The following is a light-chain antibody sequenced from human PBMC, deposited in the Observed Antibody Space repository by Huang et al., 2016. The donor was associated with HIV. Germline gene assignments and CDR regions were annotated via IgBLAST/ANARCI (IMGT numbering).Light chain of an antibody. CDR1: QRINSY. J-gene: IGKJ1*01. V-gene: IGKV1-39*01. CDR2: GAS. Sequence: DIQMTQSPSSLSASVGDRVTITCRASQRINSYLNWYQQKPGKAPNLLIYGASSLQIVCPSRFSGSGSGTDFTLTISSLQPEDFATYYCQQSYNTPPFGHGTKVEI. CDR3: QQSYNTPP.